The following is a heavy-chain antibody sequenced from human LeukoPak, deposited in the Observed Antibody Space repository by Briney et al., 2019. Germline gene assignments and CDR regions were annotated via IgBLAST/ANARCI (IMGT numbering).Heavy chain of an antibody. CDR3: AKPHFDY. CDR1: EFTFSSHN. J-gene: IGHJ4*02. Sequence: GGSLRLSCAASEFTFSSHNMNWVRQAPGKGLVWVSRINSDGSSTSYADSVKGRFTISRDNAKNTLYLQMNSLRAEDTAVYYCAKPHFDYWGQGTLVTVSS. V-gene: IGHV3-74*01. CDR2: INSDGSST.